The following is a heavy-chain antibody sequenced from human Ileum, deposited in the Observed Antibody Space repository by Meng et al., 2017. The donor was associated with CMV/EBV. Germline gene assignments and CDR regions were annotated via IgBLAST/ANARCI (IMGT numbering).Heavy chain of an antibody. J-gene: IGHJ5*02. V-gene: IGHV4-31*02. Sequence: SSISSSGYCWGWFRQHPGKGLEWIGYIFYSGSTYYNPSLQSRVIISVDTSKNQFSLNLSSVTAADTAVYYCARTLVTTAGSGWFDPWGQGTLVTVSS. CDR1: SSISSSGYC. CDR2: IFYSGST. D-gene: IGHD3-22*01. CDR3: ARTLVTTAGSGWFDP.